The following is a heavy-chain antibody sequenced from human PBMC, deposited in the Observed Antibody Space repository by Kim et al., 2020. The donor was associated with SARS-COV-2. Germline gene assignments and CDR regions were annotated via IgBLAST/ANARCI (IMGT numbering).Heavy chain of an antibody. V-gene: IGHV4-34*01. CDR1: GGSFSGYY. Sequence: SETLSLTCAVYGGSFSGYYWSWIRQPPGKGLEWIGEINHSGSTNYNPSLKSRVTISVDTSKNQFSLKLSSVTAADTAVYYCARGNSRIQLWFVRVCWFDPWGQGTLVTVSS. D-gene: IGHD5-18*01. CDR3: ARGNSRIQLWFVRVCWFDP. CDR2: INHSGST. J-gene: IGHJ5*02.